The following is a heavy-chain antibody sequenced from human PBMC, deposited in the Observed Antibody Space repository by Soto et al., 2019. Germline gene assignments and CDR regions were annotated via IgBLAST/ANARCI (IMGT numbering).Heavy chain of an antibody. D-gene: IGHD3-10*01. CDR1: GYSFTSYW. CDR3: ARRVYYGSGSYRYGMDV. Sequence: LGESLKISCKGSGYSFTSYWISWVRQMPGKGLEWMGRIDPSDSYTNYSPSFQGHVTISADKSISTAYLQWSSLKASDTAMYYCARRVYYGSGSYRYGMDVWGQGTTVTV. J-gene: IGHJ6*02. V-gene: IGHV5-10-1*01. CDR2: IDPSDSYT.